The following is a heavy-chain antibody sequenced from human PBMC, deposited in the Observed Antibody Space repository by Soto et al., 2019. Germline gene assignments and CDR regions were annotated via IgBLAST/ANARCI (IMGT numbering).Heavy chain of an antibody. V-gene: IGHV3-13*01. CDR2: IGTAGDT. J-gene: IGHJ5*02. CDR1: GFTFSSYD. CDR3: ARGLGYCSGGSCSGWFDP. D-gene: IGHD2-15*01. Sequence: GGSLRLSCAASGFTFSSYDMHWVRQATGKXLEWVSAIGTAGDTYYPGSVKGRFTISRENAKNSLYLQMNSLRAGDTAVYYCARGLGYCSGGSCSGWFDPWGQGTLVTVSS.